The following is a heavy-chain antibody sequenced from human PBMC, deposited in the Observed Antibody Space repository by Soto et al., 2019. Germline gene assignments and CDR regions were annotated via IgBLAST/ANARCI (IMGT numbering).Heavy chain of an antibody. CDR1: GFTFSSYG. D-gene: IGHD3-22*01. V-gene: IGHV3-30*03. J-gene: IGHJ3*02. CDR3: ARTYYDSSGYYEESAFDI. Sequence: PGGSLRLSCAASGFTFSSYGMHWVRQAPGKGLEWVAVISYDGSNKYYADSVKGRFTISRDNSKNTLYLQMNSLRAEDTAVYYCARTYYDSSGYYEESAFDIWGQGTMVTVS. CDR2: ISYDGSNK.